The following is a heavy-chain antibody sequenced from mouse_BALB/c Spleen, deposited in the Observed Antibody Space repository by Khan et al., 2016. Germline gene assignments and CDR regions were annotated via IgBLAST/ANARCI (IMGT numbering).Heavy chain of an antibody. CDR1: GYTFNNYW. Sequence: QVQLKESGAELMKPGATVKMSCKATGYTFNNYWIEWVKQRPEQGLEWIGEILPGSGKRNYNENVKGKATFTADTSSNTAYMQLSSLTSEDHADDYVARSAYSMDYWGQGTSVTVSS. CDR2: ILPGSGKR. J-gene: IGHJ4*01. V-gene: IGHV1-9*01. CDR3: ARSAYSMDY. D-gene: IGHD6-1*01.